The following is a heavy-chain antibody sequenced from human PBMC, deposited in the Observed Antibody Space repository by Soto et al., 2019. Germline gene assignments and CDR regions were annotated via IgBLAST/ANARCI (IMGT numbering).Heavy chain of an antibody. J-gene: IGHJ4*02. V-gene: IGHV3-7*01. Sequence: GGSLRLSCADSGFTFSNYWMSWVRQAPGKGLEWVANIRQDGNEKYYVDSVKGRFTISRDNAKNSLYLQMNSLRAEDTAVYYCAKHTYYYSSSGYSVFDSWGQGTLVTVSS. D-gene: IGHD3-22*01. CDR3: AKHTYYYSSSGYSVFDS. CDR2: IRQDGNEK. CDR1: GFTFSNYW.